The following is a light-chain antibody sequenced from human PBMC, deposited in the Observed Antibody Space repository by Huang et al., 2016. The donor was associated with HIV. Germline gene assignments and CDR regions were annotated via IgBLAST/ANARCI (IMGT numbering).Light chain of an antibody. CDR2: LGS. J-gene: IGKJ3*01. Sequence: EIVMTQSPLSLPVTPGEPASISCRSSQSLLHSNGCNYLDWYLQKPGQTPQLLIYLGSNRASGVPGRFSGSGSGTDFTLKISRVEAEDVGIYYCMQALQTPVFGGGTRVDIK. V-gene: IGKV2-28*01. CDR1: QSLLHSNGCNY. CDR3: MQALQTPV.